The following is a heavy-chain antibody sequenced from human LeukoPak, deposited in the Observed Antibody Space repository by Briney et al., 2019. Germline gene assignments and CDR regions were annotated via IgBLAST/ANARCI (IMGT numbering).Heavy chain of an antibody. CDR3: ARRISDVLPIDY. CDR2: IYYSGST. V-gene: IGHV4-31*03. D-gene: IGHD3-10*01. Sequence: PSETPSLTCTVSGGSISSGGYYWSWIRQHPGKGLEWIGYIYYSGSTYYNPSLKSRVTISVDTSKNQFSLKLSSVTAADTAVYYCARRISDVLPIDYWGQGTLVTVSS. J-gene: IGHJ4*02. CDR1: GGSISSGGYY.